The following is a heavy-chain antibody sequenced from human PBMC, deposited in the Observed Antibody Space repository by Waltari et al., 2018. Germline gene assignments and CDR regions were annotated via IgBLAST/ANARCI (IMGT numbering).Heavy chain of an antibody. CDR3: AKGNSAWYADY. CDR2: ISSNGGSI. D-gene: IGHD6-19*01. Sequence: EVQLVESGGGLVQPGRSLRLYCSASGFPFEDYAMHWVRQARGKGREWVSSISSNGGSIGYADSVRGRFTISRDNAKSSLYLEMNSLRGEDTALYYCAKGNSAWYADYWGQGTLVTVSS. CDR1: GFPFEDYA. V-gene: IGHV3-9*01. J-gene: IGHJ4*02.